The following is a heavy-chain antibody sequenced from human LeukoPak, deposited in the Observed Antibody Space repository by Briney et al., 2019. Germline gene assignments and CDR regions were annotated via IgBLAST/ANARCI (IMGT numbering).Heavy chain of an antibody. CDR3: ASSTLDYYDSSGYYWGGY. V-gene: IGHV1-69*01. Sequence: SVKVSCKASGGAFSSYAISWVRQAPGQGLEWMGGIIPIFGTANYAQKFQGRVTITADESTSTAYMELSSLRSEDTAVYYCASSTLDYYDSSGYYWGGYWGQGTLVTVSS. CDR1: GGAFSSYA. D-gene: IGHD3-22*01. J-gene: IGHJ4*02. CDR2: IIPIFGTA.